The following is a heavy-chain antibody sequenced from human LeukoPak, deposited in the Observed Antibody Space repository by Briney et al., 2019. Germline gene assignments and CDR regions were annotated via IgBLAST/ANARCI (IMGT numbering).Heavy chain of an antibody. Sequence: PSETLSLTCTVSGGSISSSSYYWGWIRQPPGKGLEWIGSMYYIGSTYYNPSLKSRVTISVDTSKNQFSLKLSSVTAADTAVYYCARVGYDILTGPDKTHYYYYYMDVWGKGTTVTISS. J-gene: IGHJ6*03. D-gene: IGHD3-9*01. CDR1: GGSISSSSYY. CDR2: MYYIGST. CDR3: ARVGYDILTGPDKTHYYYYYMDV. V-gene: IGHV4-39*07.